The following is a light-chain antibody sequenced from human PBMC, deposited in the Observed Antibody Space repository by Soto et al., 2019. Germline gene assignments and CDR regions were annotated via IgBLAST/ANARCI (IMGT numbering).Light chain of an antibody. V-gene: IGLV2-18*02. J-gene: IGLJ1*01. Sequence: QCVLTQPPSVSGSPGQSVTISCTGTSSDVGIYNRVSWYQQPPGTAPKLIIYGVNNQPSGVPDRFSGSKSGNTASLTISGLQAEDEADYYCSSSSSINTYVFGTGTKVTVL. CDR3: SSSSSINTYV. CDR1: SSDVGIYNR. CDR2: GVN.